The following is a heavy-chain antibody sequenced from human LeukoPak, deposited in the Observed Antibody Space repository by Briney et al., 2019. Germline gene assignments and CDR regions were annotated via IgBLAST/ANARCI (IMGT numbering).Heavy chain of an antibody. J-gene: IGHJ4*02. D-gene: IGHD6-19*01. V-gene: IGHV1-2*04. CDR3: ARGLYVAGEEFNY. CDR2: INPNSGGT. Sequence: ASVKVSCKASGYTFTGYYMHWVRQAPGQGLEWMGWINPNSGGTNYAQKFQGWVTMTRDTSISTAYMELSRLRSDDTAVYHCARGLYVAGEEFNYWGQGTLVTVSS. CDR1: GYTFTGYY.